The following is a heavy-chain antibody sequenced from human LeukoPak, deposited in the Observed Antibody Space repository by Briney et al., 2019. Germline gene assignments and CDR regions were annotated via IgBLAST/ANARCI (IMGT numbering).Heavy chain of an antibody. CDR1: GGSFSGYY. CDR3: ARRKRKYYYGSGSYYGGAFDI. Sequence: PSETLSLTCAVYGGSFSGYYWSWIRQPPGKGLEWIGEINHSGSTNYNPSLKSRVTISVDTSKNQFSLKLSSVTAADTAVYYCARRKRKYYYGSGSYYGGAFDIWGQGTMVTGSS. D-gene: IGHD3-10*01. CDR2: INHSGST. V-gene: IGHV4-34*01. J-gene: IGHJ3*02.